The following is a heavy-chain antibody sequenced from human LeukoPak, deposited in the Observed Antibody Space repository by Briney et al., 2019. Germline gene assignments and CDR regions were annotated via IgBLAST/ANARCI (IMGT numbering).Heavy chain of an antibody. D-gene: IGHD3-22*01. V-gene: IGHV1-3*01. CDR3: VRDTPLEYYYDSSGYYRKFDY. Sequence: ASVKVSCKASGYTFTSYAMHWVRQAPGQRLEWMGWINAGNGNTKYSQKFQGRVTITMDTSTSTAYMELRSLRSDDTAVYYCVRDTPLEYYYDSSGYYRKFDYWGQGTLVTVSS. CDR2: INAGNGNT. J-gene: IGHJ4*02. CDR1: GYTFTSYA.